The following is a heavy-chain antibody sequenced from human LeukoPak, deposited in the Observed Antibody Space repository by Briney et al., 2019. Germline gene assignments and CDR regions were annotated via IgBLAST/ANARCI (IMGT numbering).Heavy chain of an antibody. CDR3: ARGIVSAIFGVVIPDAFDI. CDR2: INPSGGST. Sequence: ASVKVSCKASGYAFTGYYMHWVRQAPGQGLEWMGIINPSGGSTSYAQKFQGRVTMTRDMSTSTVYMELSSLRSEDTAVYYCARGIVSAIFGVVIPDAFDIWGQGTMVAVSS. D-gene: IGHD3-3*01. J-gene: IGHJ3*02. CDR1: GYAFTGYY. V-gene: IGHV1-46*01.